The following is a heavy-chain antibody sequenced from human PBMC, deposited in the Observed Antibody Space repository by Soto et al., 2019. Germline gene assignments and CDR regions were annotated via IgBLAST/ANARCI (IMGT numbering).Heavy chain of an antibody. J-gene: IGHJ5*02. CDR2: INPNSGGT. D-gene: IGHD2-2*01. CDR1: GYTFTGYY. Sequence: ASVKVSCKASGYTFTGYYMHWVRQAPGQGLEWMGWINPNSGGTNYAQKFQGRVTMTRDTSISTAYMELSRLRSDDTAAYYCARASVRSSRYCSSTSCYLRRDNWFDPWGQGTLVTVSS. V-gene: IGHV1-2*02. CDR3: ARASVRSSRYCSSTSCYLRRDNWFDP.